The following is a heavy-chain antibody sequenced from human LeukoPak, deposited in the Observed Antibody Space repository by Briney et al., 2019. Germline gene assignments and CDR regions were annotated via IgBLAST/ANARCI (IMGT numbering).Heavy chain of an antibody. CDR3: ARGGDYGGKHIDY. D-gene: IGHD4-23*01. J-gene: IGHJ4*02. Sequence: GGSLRLSCAASGFTFSSYWMSWVRQAPGKGLEWVANIKQDESEKYYVDSVKGRFTISRDNAKNSLYLQMNSLRAEDTAVYYCARGGDYGGKHIDYWGQGTLVTVSS. V-gene: IGHV3-7*01. CDR2: IKQDESEK. CDR1: GFTFSSYW.